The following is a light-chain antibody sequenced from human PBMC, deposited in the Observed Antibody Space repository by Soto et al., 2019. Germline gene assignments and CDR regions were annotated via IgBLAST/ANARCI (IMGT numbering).Light chain of an antibody. V-gene: IGKV1-5*03. CDR2: KAS. CDR1: QSIGSW. CDR3: QQYNTYST. J-gene: IGKJ1*01. Sequence: DIQMTQSPSTLSASVGDRVTITCRASQSIGSWLAWYQQKPGKAPNLLIYKASSLESGVPSRFSGSGSGTEFTLTISSLQPDDFATYYCQQYNTYSTFGQGTKVDI.